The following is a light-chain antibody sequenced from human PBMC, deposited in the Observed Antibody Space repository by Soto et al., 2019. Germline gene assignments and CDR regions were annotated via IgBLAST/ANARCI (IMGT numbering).Light chain of an antibody. Sequence: QSALTQPRSVSGSPGQSVTISCTGTSSDVGAYKYVSWYQQHPGKAPKLMIHDVSKRPSGVPDRFSGSKSGNTASLTISGLQAEDEADYYCCSYAGRYILVFGGGTKLTVL. CDR2: DVS. CDR3: CSYAGRYILV. CDR1: SSDVGAYKY. J-gene: IGLJ2*01. V-gene: IGLV2-11*01.